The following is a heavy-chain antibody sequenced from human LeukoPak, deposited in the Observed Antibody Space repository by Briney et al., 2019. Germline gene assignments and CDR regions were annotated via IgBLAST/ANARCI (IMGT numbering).Heavy chain of an antibody. J-gene: IGHJ6*02. V-gene: IGHV3-7*01. CDR2: IKQDGREK. CDR3: AREVPLRFLEWLFGMDV. Sequence: GGSLRLSCAASGFTFSSYWMSWVRQAPGKGREWVANIKQDGREKYYVDSVKGRFTISRDNAKNSLYLQMNSLRAEDTAVYYCAREVPLRFLEWLFGMDVWGQGTTVTVSS. D-gene: IGHD3-3*01. CDR1: GFTFSSYW.